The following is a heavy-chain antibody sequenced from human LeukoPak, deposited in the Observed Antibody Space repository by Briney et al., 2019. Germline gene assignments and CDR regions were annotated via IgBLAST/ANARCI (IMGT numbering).Heavy chain of an antibody. CDR3: AGDAQPQYYYDSSGYYYPGY. J-gene: IGHJ4*02. CDR1: GFTFSSYS. Sequence: GGSLRLSCAASGFTFSSYSMNWVRQAPGKGLEWVSYISSSSSTIYYADSVKGRFTISRDNAKNSLYLQMNSLRAEDTAVYYCAGDAQPQYYYDSSGYYYPGYWGQGTLVTVSS. V-gene: IGHV3-48*01. D-gene: IGHD3-22*01. CDR2: ISSSSSTI.